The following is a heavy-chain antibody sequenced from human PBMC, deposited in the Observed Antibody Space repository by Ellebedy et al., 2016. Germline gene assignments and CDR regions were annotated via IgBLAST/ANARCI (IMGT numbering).Heavy chain of an antibody. CDR2: ISAYNGNT. J-gene: IGHJ5*02. CDR1: GYTFTSYG. Sequence: ASVKVSCKASGYTFTSYGISWVRQAPGQGLEWMGWISAYNGNTNYAQKLQGRVTMTTDTSTSTAYMELRSLRSDDTAVYYCARDLRRRHQVGATGGWFDPWGQGTLVTVSS. V-gene: IGHV1-18*04. D-gene: IGHD1-26*01. CDR3: ARDLRRRHQVGATGGWFDP.